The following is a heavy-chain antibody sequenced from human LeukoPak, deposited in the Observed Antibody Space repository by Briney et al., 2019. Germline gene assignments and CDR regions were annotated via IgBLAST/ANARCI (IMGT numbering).Heavy chain of an antibody. CDR1: GFTFSSYS. J-gene: IGHJ4*02. CDR2: ISSSSSYI. CDR3: ARALYSSGWYPDY. D-gene: IGHD6-19*01. V-gene: IGHV3-21*01. Sequence: GGSLRLSCAASGFTFSSYSMNWVRQAPGKGLEWVSSISSSSSYIYYADSVKGRFTISRDNAKNSLYLQMNSLRAEDTAVYYCARALYSSGWYPDYWGQGTLVTVSS.